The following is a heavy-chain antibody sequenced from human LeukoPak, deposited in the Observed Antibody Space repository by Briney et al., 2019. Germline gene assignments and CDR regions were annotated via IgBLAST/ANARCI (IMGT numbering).Heavy chain of an antibody. D-gene: IGHD6-19*01. J-gene: IGHJ4*02. CDR2: ISSNGGGT. CDR1: GFTFSTYG. Sequence: PGGSQRLSCAASGFTFSTYGMSWVRQAPGKGLEWVSAISSNGGGTYYADSVKGRFTISKDTSKNTLYLQMNSLRAEDSAVFYCARSSGWLNYFEYWGQGTLVTVSS. CDR3: ARSSGWLNYFEY. V-gene: IGHV3-23*01.